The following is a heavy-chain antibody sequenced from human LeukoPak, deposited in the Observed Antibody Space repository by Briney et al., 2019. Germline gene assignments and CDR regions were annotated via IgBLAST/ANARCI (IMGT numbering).Heavy chain of an antibody. CDR1: GLTFSNAW. J-gene: IGHJ5*02. CDR3: ARAQMIRAGWFGR. V-gene: IGHV3-15*01. CDR2: IKSKTDGGTT. D-gene: IGHD3-10*01. Sequence: GGSLRLSCAASGLTFSNAWMSWVPQAPGRGLEWVGRIKSKTDGGTTDYAAPVKGRFTISRDDSKNTLYLQMNSLRAEDTAVYYCARAQMIRAGWFGRWGQGTLVAVSS.